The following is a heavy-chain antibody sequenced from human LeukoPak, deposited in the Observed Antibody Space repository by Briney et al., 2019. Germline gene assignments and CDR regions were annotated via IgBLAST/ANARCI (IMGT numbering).Heavy chain of an antibody. D-gene: IGHD1-26*01. CDR3: ARSEWELPPDY. V-gene: IGHV1-69*04. CDR1: GGTFSSYA. J-gene: IGHJ4*02. CDR2: IIPILGIA. Sequence: GSSVKVSCKASGGTFSSYAISWVRQAPGQGLEWMGRIIPILGIANYAQKFQGRVTITADKSTSTAYMELSSLRSEDTAVYYCARSEWELPPDYWGQGTLVTVSS.